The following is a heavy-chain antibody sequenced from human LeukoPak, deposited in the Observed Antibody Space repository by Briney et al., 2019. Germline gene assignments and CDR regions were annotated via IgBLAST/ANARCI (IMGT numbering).Heavy chain of an antibody. CDR3: ATLTGTTWGFGY. Sequence: ASVKVSCKASGYTFTGYYMHWVRQAPGQGLEWMGWINHNSGGTNYAQKFQGRVTMTRDTSISTAYMELSRLRSDDTAVYYCATLTGTTWGFGYWGQGTLVTVSS. D-gene: IGHD1-7*01. CDR2: INHNSGGT. V-gene: IGHV1-2*02. J-gene: IGHJ4*02. CDR1: GYTFTGYY.